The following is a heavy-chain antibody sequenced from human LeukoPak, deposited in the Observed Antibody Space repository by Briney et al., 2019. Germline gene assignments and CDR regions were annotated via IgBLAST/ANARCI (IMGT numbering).Heavy chain of an antibody. V-gene: IGHV3-11*01. CDR1: GFTFSDYY. Sequence: PGGSLRLSCAASGFTFSDYYMSWIRQAPGKGLEWVSYISSSGSTIYYADSVKGRFTISRDNAKNSLYLQMNSLRAEDTAVYYCARDSSSWSYYYYYGMDVWGQGTTVIVSS. CDR3: ARDSSSWSYYYYYGMDV. J-gene: IGHJ6*02. CDR2: ISSSGSTI. D-gene: IGHD6-13*01.